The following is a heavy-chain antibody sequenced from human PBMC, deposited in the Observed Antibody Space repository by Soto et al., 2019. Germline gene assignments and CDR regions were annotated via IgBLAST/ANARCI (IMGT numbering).Heavy chain of an antibody. Sequence: PGGSLRLSGAAFGFTFSNYGISWVRQAPWKGLEWVANIKQDGIDIRYADSVKGRFAMSRDNAKNSLYLQMNSLRAEDTAVYYCARHKIVGDSKFESWGQGTLVTVSS. CDR3: ARHKIVGDSKFES. J-gene: IGHJ4*02. CDR2: IKQDGIDI. V-gene: IGHV3-7*03. CDR1: GFTFSNYG. D-gene: IGHD1-26*01.